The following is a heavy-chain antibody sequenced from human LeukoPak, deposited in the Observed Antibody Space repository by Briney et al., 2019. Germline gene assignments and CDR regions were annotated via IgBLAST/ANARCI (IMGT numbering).Heavy chain of an antibody. D-gene: IGHD4-11*01. Sequence: PSETLSLTCTVSGGSISSYYWSWIRQPPGKGLEWIGYIYYSGSTNYNPSLKSRVTISVDTSKNQFSLKLSSVTAADTAVYYCARGASKGDYWGQGTLVTVSS. V-gene: IGHV4-59*01. CDR1: GGSISSYY. CDR3: ARGASKGDY. J-gene: IGHJ4*02. CDR2: IYYSGST.